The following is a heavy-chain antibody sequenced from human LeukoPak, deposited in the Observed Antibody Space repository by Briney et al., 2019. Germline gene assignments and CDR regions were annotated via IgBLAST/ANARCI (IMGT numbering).Heavy chain of an antibody. CDR2: IRYDGSNK. CDR3: ARGESYYYYYMDV. Sequence: GGSLRLSCAASGFTFSSYGMLWVRQAPGKGLEWVAFIRYDGSNKYYADSVKGRFTISRDNSKNTLYLQMNSLRADDTAVYYCARGESYYYYYMDVWGKGTTVTVSS. J-gene: IGHJ6*03. CDR1: GFTFSSYG. D-gene: IGHD3-16*01. V-gene: IGHV3-30*02.